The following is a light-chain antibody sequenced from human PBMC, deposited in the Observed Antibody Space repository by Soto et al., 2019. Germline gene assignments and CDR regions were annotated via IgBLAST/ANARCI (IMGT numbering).Light chain of an antibody. CDR3: HQYGGSPQA. V-gene: IGKV3-20*01. CDR2: GAS. CDR1: QSVSNY. J-gene: IGKJ1*01. Sequence: ELVLTQSPGTLSLSPGERATLSCRASQSVSNYLAWYQRKPGQAPRLLIYGASSRATGIPDRFSGSGSGTDFTLTISRLEPEDFAVYYCHQYGGSPQAFGQGTNVEIK.